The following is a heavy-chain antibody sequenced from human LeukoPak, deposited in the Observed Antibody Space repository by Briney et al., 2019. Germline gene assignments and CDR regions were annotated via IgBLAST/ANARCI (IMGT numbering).Heavy chain of an antibody. Sequence: ASVKVSCKASGYTFTSYYMHWVRQAPGQGLEWMGIINPSGGSTSYAQKFQGRVTMTRDTSTSTVYMELSSLRSEDTAVYYCARERYKSKRAGAFDIWGQGTMVTVSS. CDR3: ARERYKSKRAGAFDI. V-gene: IGHV1-46*01. J-gene: IGHJ3*02. CDR2: INPSGGST. CDR1: GYTFTSYY. D-gene: IGHD1-14*01.